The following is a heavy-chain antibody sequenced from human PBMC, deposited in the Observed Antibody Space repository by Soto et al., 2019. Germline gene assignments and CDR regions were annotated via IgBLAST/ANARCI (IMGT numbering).Heavy chain of an antibody. CDR2: ISYDGSNK. D-gene: IGHD2-15*01. Sequence: QPWGSLRLSCAASGFTFVSYGMHCVRQSPGKGLEWVAVISYDGSNKYYADSVKGRFTISRDNSKNTLYLQMNSLRAEDTAVYYCAKDLVYWGQGTLVTVSS. J-gene: IGHJ4*02. CDR1: GFTFVSYG. CDR3: AKDLVY. V-gene: IGHV3-30*18.